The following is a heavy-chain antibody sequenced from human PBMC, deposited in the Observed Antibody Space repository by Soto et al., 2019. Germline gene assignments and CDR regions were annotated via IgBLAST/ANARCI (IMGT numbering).Heavy chain of an antibody. CDR3: AKDLGQQLVLNYGMDF. CDR1: GFTFSSYG. D-gene: IGHD6-13*01. CDR2: VSYDGNNK. V-gene: IGHV3-30*18. J-gene: IGHJ6*02. Sequence: VQLVESGGGVVQPGTSLRLSCAPSGFTFSSYGMYWVRQAPGKGLEWVAVVSYDGNNKYYAYSVKGRFTISRDNAKNMLYLQMNSLRAEDTAVYYCAKDLGQQLVLNYGMDFWGQGTTVTVSS.